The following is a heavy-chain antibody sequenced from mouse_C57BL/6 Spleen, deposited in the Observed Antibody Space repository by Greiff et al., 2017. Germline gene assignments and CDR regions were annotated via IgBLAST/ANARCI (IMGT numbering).Heavy chain of an antibody. CDR2: INPYNGGT. CDR3: ARENGNYVYYYAMDY. D-gene: IGHD2-1*01. J-gene: IGHJ4*01. CDR1: GYTFTDYY. V-gene: IGHV1-19*01. Sequence: VQLQQSGPVLVKPGASVKMSCKASGYTFTDYYMNWVKQSHGKSLEWIGVINPYNGGTSYNQKFKGKATLTVDKSSSTAYMELNSLTSEDSAVYYCARENGNYVYYYAMDYWGQGTSVTVSS.